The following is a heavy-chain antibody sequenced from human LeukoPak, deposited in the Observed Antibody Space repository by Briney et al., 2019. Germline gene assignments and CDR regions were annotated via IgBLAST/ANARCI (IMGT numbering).Heavy chain of an antibody. V-gene: IGHV3-74*01. J-gene: IGHJ3*02. CDR2: INPDGSRT. CDR1: GFTFSNHA. D-gene: IGHD1-26*01. Sequence: PGGSLRLSCAASGFTFSNHAMSWVRQAPGKGLVWVSRINPDGSRTDYADSVAGRFTISRDNAKNTLYLQMNSLRADDTAVYYCSWDHTGKEDIWGQGTMVTVSS. CDR3: SWDHTGKEDI.